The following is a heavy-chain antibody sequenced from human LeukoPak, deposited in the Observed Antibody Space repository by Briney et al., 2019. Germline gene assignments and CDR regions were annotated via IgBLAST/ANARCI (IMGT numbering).Heavy chain of an antibody. CDR3: ARRGRWLPPDY. J-gene: IGHJ4*02. CDR1: GGSFSGYY. Sequence: SETLSLTCAVYGGSFSGYYWSWIRQPPGKGLEWIGEINHSGSTNYNPSLKSRVTILVDTSKNQFSLKLSSVTAADTAVYYCARRGRWLPPDYWGQGTLVTVSS. CDR2: INHSGST. V-gene: IGHV4-34*01. D-gene: IGHD5-24*01.